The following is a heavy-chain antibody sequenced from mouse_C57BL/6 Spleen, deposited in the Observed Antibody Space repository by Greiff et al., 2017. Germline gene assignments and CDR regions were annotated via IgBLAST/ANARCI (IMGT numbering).Heavy chain of an antibody. CDR2: ISSGGSYT. J-gene: IGHJ2*01. Sequence: EVMLVESGGDLVKPGGSLKLSCAASGFTFSSYGMSWVRQTPNKRLEWVATISSGGSYTYYPDSVKGRFTISIDNAKNTLYLQMSSMKSEDTAMYYCARRGGTFYYDYGEGFDYWGQGTTLTVSA. CDR3: ARRGGTFYYDYGEGFDY. V-gene: IGHV5-6*02. CDR1: GFTFSSYG. D-gene: IGHD2-4*01.